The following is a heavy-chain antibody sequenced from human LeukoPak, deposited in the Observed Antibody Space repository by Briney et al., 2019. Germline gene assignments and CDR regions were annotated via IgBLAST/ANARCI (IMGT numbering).Heavy chain of an antibody. CDR2: FNHGGST. Sequence: SETLSLTCAVYGGSFSGYYWSWIRQPPGKGLGWMGEFNHGGSTNYNPSLKSRVTISVDTSKNQFSLKLSSVTAADTAVYYCARGYCSGGSCYSRRGFKFDPWGQGTLVTVSS. V-gene: IGHV4-34*01. J-gene: IGHJ5*02. D-gene: IGHD2-15*01. CDR1: GGSFSGYY. CDR3: ARGYCSGGSCYSRRGFKFDP.